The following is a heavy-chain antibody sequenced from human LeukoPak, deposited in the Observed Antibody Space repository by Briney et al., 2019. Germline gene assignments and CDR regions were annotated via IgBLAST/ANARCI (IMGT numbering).Heavy chain of an antibody. CDR3: ARAKYSSSWYGWFDY. D-gene: IGHD6-13*01. CDR1: GGSISSYY. J-gene: IGHJ4*02. CDR2: IYYSGST. Sequence: NTSETLSLTCTVSGGSISSYYWSWIRQPPGKGLEWIGYIYYSGSTNHNPSLKSRVTISVDTSKNQFSLKLSSVTAADTAVYYCARAKYSSSWYGWFDYWGQGTLVTVSP. V-gene: IGHV4-59*01.